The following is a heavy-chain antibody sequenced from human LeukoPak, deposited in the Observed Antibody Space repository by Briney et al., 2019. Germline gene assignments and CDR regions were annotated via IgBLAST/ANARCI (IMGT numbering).Heavy chain of an antibody. J-gene: IGHJ4*02. D-gene: IGHD6-13*01. Sequence: NPSETLSLTCTVSGGSISRYYWSWVRQPPGKGMEWIGYIYYTGSTNYNPSLKSRGVTISVDTSKNQFSLKLSSVTAADTAVYYCARETAAGTFDYWGQGILVTVSS. CDR1: GGSISRYY. CDR2: IYYTGST. CDR3: ARETAAGTFDY. V-gene: IGHV4-59*01.